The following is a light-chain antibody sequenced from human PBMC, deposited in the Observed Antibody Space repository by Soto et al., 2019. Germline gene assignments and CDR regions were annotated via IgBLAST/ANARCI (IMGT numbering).Light chain of an antibody. CDR1: SSDVGGYNY. V-gene: IGLV2-14*01. Sequence: QLVLTQPASVSGSPGQSITISCTGTSSDVGGYNYVSWYQQHPGKAPKLMIYEVTNRPSGVSNRFSGSKSGNTASLTISGLQAEDEADYYCSSYTRSSTLVFGGGTKVTVL. CDR2: EVT. J-gene: IGLJ2*01. CDR3: SSYTRSSTLV.